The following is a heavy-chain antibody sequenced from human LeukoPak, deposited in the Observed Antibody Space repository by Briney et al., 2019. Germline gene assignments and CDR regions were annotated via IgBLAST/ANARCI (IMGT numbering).Heavy chain of an antibody. D-gene: IGHD3-10*01. CDR1: GFTFSSYS. Sequence: GGSLRLSCAASGFTFSSYSMNWVRQAPGKGLEWVSSISSGYTYYTDSVKGRFTISRDNAKNSLYLQMDSLRADDTAVYYCARDGTSYGSGSYNYHYYYMDVWGKGTTVTVSS. CDR2: ISSGYT. CDR3: ARDGTSYGSGSYNYHYYYMDV. V-gene: IGHV3-21*01. J-gene: IGHJ6*03.